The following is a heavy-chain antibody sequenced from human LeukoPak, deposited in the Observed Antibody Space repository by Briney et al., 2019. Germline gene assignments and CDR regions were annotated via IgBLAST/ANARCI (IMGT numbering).Heavy chain of an antibody. Sequence: PGGSLRLSCAASGFTFSSYEMNWVRQAPGKGLEWVSYISSSGSTIYYADSVRGRFTISRDKAKNSLYLKMNSLRAEDTAVYYCAELGITMIGGVWGKGTTVTISS. CDR1: GFTFSSYE. J-gene: IGHJ6*04. CDR2: ISSSGSTI. D-gene: IGHD3-10*02. V-gene: IGHV3-48*03. CDR3: AELGITMIGGV.